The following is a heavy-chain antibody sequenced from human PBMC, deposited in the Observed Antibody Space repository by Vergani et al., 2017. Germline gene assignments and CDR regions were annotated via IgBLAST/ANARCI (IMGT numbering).Heavy chain of an antibody. CDR2: ISGSSSYV. CDR1: GSGSSSYS. J-gene: IGHJ4*02. D-gene: IGHD2-8*01. CDR3: AGGLWDCTHIRCSPPSY. Sequence: VQLVESGGGLVKPGGSLGSSGAAPGSGSSSYSRNWVRQAPGKGLEWVASISGSSSYVFYRDSVEGRFTITRDNAKKSVYRQMNSMRAEDTAMYFCAGGLWDCTHIRCSPPSYWGQGTQVTVSS. V-gene: IGHV3-21*01.